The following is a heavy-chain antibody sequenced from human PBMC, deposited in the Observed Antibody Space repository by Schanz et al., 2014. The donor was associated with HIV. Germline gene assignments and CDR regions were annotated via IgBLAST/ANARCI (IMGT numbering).Heavy chain of an antibody. CDR3: ASTEYPYTTSSDYYYGMDV. CDR1: GFTFSSYG. Sequence: VELVESGGGVVQPGRSLRLSCAASGFTFSSYGMHWVRQAPGKGLERVAVIWYDGSNKYYADSVKGRFTISRDNSKNTLYLQMNSLRAEDTAVYYCASTEYPYTTSSDYYYGMDVWGQGTTVTVSS. D-gene: IGHD6-6*01. V-gene: IGHV3-33*01. CDR2: IWYDGSNK. J-gene: IGHJ6*02.